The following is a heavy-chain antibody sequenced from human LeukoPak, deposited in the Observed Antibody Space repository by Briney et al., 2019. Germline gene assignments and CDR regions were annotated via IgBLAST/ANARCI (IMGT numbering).Heavy chain of an antibody. CDR3: ARCITPYYYYYMDV. CDR2: ISAYNGNT. D-gene: IGHD3-10*01. J-gene: IGHJ6*03. V-gene: IGHV1-18*01. CDR1: GYTFSIYG. Sequence: ASVKVSCKASGYTFSIYGFSWVRQAPGQGLEWMGWISAYNGNTNYAQKLQGRVTMTTDTSTSTAYMELRSLRSDDTAVYYCARCITPYYYYYMDVWGKGTTVTISS.